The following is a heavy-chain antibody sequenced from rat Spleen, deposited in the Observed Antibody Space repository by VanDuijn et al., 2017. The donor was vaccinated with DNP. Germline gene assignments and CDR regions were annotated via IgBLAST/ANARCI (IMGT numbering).Heavy chain of an antibody. Sequence: EVQLQESGPGLVKSSQSLSLTCSVTGYSITSHYWGWIRKFPGNKMEYIGHISYSGSTNYNPSLKSRFSITRDTSKNQFFLQLNSVTTEDTATYYCARWSRYFDYWGQGVMVTVSS. CDR1: GYSITSHY. V-gene: IGHV3-1*01. CDR2: ISYSGST. CDR3: ARWSRYFDY. J-gene: IGHJ2*01.